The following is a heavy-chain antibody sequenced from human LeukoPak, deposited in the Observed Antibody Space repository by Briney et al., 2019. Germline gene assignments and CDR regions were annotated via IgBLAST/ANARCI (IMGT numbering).Heavy chain of an antibody. CDR3: ARGSGNMGYCSSTSCRILNWFDP. CDR2: INHSGST. D-gene: IGHD2-2*01. J-gene: IGHJ5*02. V-gene: IGHV4-34*01. CDR1: GVSFSGYY. Sequence: WETLSLTCAVSGVSFSGYYWSWVRQPPGKGLEWIGEINHSGSTNYNPSLKTRVTISVDTSKNQFSLKLSSVTAADTAVYYCARGSGNMGYCSSTSCRILNWFDPWGQGTLVTVSS.